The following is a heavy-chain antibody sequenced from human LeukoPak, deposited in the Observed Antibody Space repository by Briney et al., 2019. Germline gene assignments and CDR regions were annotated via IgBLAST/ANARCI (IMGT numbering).Heavy chain of an antibody. CDR2: IIPIFGTA. Sequence: ASVKVSCKASGYTFTGYYMHWVRQAPGQGLEWMGGIIPIFGTANYAQKFQGRVTITADESTSTAYMELSSLRSEDTAVYYCAITPGIAAAGRPVHFDYWGQGTLVTVSS. CDR3: AITPGIAAAGRPVHFDY. CDR1: GYTFTGYY. D-gene: IGHD6-13*01. V-gene: IGHV1-69*13. J-gene: IGHJ4*02.